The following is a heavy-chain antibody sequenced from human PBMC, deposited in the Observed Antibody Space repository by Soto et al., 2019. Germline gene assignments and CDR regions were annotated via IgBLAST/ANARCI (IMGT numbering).Heavy chain of an antibody. Sequence: ETLSLTCAVDGGSFSGYYLSWIRQPPGKGLEWIGEINHSGSTNYNPSLKSRVTISVDTSKNQFSLKLSSVTAADTAVYYCASRVDIVVVPAAYSGVGWGQGTLVTVSS. J-gene: IGHJ4*02. CDR2: INHSGST. D-gene: IGHD2-2*01. CDR1: GGSFSGYY. V-gene: IGHV4-34*01. CDR3: ASRVDIVVVPAAYSGVG.